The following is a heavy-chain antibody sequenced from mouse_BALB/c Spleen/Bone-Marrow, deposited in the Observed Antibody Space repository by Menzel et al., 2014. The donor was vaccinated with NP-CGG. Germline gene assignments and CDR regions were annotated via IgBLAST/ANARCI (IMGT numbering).Heavy chain of an antibody. J-gene: IGHJ4*01. V-gene: IGHV14-3*02. CDR2: IDPANGNT. CDR1: GFNIKDTY. D-gene: IGHD1-1*01. Sequence: EVQLVESGAELVKPGASVKLSCTASGFNIKDTYIHWVKQRPEQGLEWIGRIDPANGNTKYDPKFQGKATITADTSSNTVHLHLSSLTSEDTAVYFCSIYRFYCSRVWEHWCQGTSVTVSS. CDR3: SIYRFYCSRVWEH.